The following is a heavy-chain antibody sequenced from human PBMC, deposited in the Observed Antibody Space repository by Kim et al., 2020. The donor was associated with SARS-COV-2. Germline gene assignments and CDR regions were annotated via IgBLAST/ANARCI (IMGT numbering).Heavy chain of an antibody. Sequence: YSQTVQGRVTITRDRAATTAYMELSSLTSKDTAVYYCAREGSGSYNWFDPWGQGTLVTVSS. J-gene: IGHJ5*02. D-gene: IGHD3-10*01. V-gene: IGHV1-3*01. CDR3: AREGSGSYNWFDP.